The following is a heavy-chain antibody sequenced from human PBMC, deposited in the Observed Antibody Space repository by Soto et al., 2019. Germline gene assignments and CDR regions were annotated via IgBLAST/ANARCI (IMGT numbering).Heavy chain of an antibody. J-gene: IGHJ2*01. D-gene: IGHD3-9*01. V-gene: IGHV4-34*01. CDR2: INDRGSI. Sequence: QVQLQQWGAGPLRPLETLSLTCGVSGGSFSGYYWAWIRQSPGKGLEWIGEINDRGSINYNPSLKSRVSISVDTSKNHYSRNRRSVTAADTAVYYCARESHDIWTGPPWVWYFDLWGRGTLVTVSS. CDR3: ARESHDIWTGPPWVWYFDL. CDR1: GGSFSGYY.